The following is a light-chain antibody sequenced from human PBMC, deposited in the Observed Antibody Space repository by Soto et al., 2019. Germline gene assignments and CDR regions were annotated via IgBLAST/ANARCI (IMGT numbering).Light chain of an antibody. V-gene: IGLV1-40*01. CDR3: QSYDSSLSGYV. CDR2: GNS. J-gene: IGLJ1*01. CDR1: SSNIGAGYD. Sequence: QPVLTQPPSVSGAPGQRVTISCTGSSSNIGAGYDVHWYQQLPGTAPKLLIYGNSNRPSRVPDRFSGSKSGTSASLAITGLQAEDEADYYCQSYDSSLSGYVFGTGTQLTVL.